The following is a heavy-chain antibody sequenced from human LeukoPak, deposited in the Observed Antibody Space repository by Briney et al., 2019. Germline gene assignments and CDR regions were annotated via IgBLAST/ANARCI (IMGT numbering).Heavy chain of an antibody. Sequence: GASVKVSCKASGYTFTTYYIHWVRQAPGQGLEWMAWINPNTGATTYAQKFQGRVTMTRDTSLSAAYMELSNLRSDDTAQYYCARSCINGVCNFDLWGQGTPVTVSS. CDR3: ARSCINGVCNFDL. D-gene: IGHD2-8*01. CDR1: GYTFTTYY. V-gene: IGHV1-2*02. J-gene: IGHJ4*02. CDR2: INPNTGAT.